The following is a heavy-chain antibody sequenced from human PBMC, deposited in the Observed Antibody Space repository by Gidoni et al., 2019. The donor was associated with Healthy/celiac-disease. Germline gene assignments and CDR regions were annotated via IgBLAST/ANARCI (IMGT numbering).Heavy chain of an antibody. J-gene: IGHJ4*02. CDR3: ASAYFYPIFGVVIPYRYYFDY. D-gene: IGHD3-3*01. CDR1: GGSFSGYY. V-gene: IGHV4-34*01. CDR2: IKHSGST. Sequence: QVQLQQWGAGLWKPSETLYRTCAVYGGSFSGYYWRWIRQPPGKGLAWIGEIKHSGSTNYNPSLTSRVPISVSTSKNQFSLTLRSVTAADTAVYYCASAYFYPIFGVVIPYRYYFDYWGQGTLVTVSS.